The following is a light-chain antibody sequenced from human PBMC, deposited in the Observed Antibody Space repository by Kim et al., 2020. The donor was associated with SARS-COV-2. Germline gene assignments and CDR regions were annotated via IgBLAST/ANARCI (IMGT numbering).Light chain of an antibody. Sequence: QLVLTQSSSASASLGSSVKLTCTLSSGHSTYMIAWHQQQPGKAPRYLMSLQDSGSYDKGSGVSDRFSGSSSGADRYLTISNHQSEDEAEYYCQTWDSYVVFGGGTQLTVL. CDR1: SGHSTYM. J-gene: IGLJ2*01. V-gene: IGLV4-60*03. CDR2: LQDSGSY. CDR3: QTWDSYVV.